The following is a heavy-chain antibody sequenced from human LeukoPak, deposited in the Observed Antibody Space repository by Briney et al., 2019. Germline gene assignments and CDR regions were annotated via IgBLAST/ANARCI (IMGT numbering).Heavy chain of an antibody. CDR1: AFTFSSYA. V-gene: IGHV3-23*01. D-gene: IGHD3-22*01. J-gene: IGHJ3*02. Sequence: GGSLRLSCAASAFTFSSYAMSWVRQAPGKGLEWVSATSGSGGSTYYADSVKGRFTISRDNSKNTLYLQMNSLRAEDTAVYYCAKTSTMIVVVWAFDIWGQGTMVTVSS. CDR3: AKTSTMIVVVWAFDI. CDR2: TSGSGGST.